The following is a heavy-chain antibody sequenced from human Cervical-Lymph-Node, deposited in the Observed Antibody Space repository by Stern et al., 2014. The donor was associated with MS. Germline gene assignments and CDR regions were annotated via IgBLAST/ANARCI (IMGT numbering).Heavy chain of an antibody. CDR2: IYTSGNT. D-gene: IGHD6-19*01. V-gene: IGHV4-61*02. CDR3: AKETVAADNNWFDP. J-gene: IGHJ5*02. Sequence: QLQLQESGPGLVKPSQTLSLTCTVSGGSISSGNSYWSWIRQPAGRGLEWIGRIYTSGNTKYNTSLKSRVTISVDTSKNQFSLRLSSVTAADTAVYYCAKETVAADNNWFDPWGQGTLVTVSS. CDR1: GGSISSGNSY.